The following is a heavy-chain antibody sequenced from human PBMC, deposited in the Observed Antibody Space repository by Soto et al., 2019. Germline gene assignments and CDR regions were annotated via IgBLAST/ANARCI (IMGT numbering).Heavy chain of an antibody. V-gene: IGHV1-69*02. Sequence: ASVKVSCKASGGTFSSYTISWVRQAPGQGLEWMGRIIPILGIANYAQKFQGRVTITADKSTSTAYMELSSLRSEDTAVYYCARGRPTVTTITPFDYWGQGTLVTVSS. CDR3: ARGRPTVTTITPFDY. CDR1: GGTFSSYT. D-gene: IGHD4-17*01. CDR2: IIPILGIA. J-gene: IGHJ4*02.